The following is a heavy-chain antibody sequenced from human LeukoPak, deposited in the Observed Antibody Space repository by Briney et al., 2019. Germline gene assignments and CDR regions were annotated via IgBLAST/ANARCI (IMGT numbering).Heavy chain of an antibody. CDR3: ARDQYSGYAADVDWFEP. J-gene: IGHJ5*02. Sequence: GGSLRLSCAASGFTFSSYEMNWVRQAPGKGLEWVSYISSSGSTIYYADSVKGRFTISRDNAKNSLYLQMNSLRAEDTAVYYCARDQYSGYAADVDWFEPWGQGTLVTVSS. CDR2: ISSSGSTI. D-gene: IGHD5-12*01. V-gene: IGHV3-48*03. CDR1: GFTFSSYE.